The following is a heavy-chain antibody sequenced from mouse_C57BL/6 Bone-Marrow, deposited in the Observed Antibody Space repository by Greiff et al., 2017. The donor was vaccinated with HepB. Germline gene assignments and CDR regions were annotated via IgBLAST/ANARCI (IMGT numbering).Heavy chain of an antibody. V-gene: IGHV1-82*01. Sequence: VQLQQSGPELVKPGASVKISCKASGYAFSSSWMNWVKQRPGKGLEWIGRIYPGDGDTNYNGKFKGKATLTADKSSSTAYMQLSSLTSEDSAVYFCARKARRRNFFYYDAMDYWGQGTSVTVSS. CDR2: IYPGDGDT. CDR1: GYAFSSSW. D-gene: IGHD2-14*01. CDR3: ARKARRRNFFYYDAMDY. J-gene: IGHJ4*01.